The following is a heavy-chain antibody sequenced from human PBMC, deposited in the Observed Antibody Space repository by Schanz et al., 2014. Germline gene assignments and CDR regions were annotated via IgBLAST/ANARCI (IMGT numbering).Heavy chain of an antibody. CDR2: IGYLGDT. CDR1: GFTLSNSD. J-gene: IGHJ6*02. V-gene: IGHV3-13*01. Sequence: EVQLVESGGGLVQPGGSLRLSCAASGFTLSNSDMHWVRQGTGKGLEWVSTIGYLGDTYYPYSVKGRFTISRDNSKNILYLQMNSLRAEDTTVYYCAKARRKSNCSGGRCFHYSYYGMDVWGQGTTVTVSS. CDR3: AKARRKSNCSGGRCFHYSYYGMDV. D-gene: IGHD2-15*01.